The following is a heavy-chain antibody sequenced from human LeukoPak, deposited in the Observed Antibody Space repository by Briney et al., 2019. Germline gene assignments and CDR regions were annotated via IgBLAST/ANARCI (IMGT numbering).Heavy chain of an antibody. Sequence: SETLSLTCAVYGGSFSGYYWSWIRQPPGKGLEWIGEINHGGSTNYNPSLKSRVTISIDTSKNQFSLKLSSVTAADTAIYYCARVVGATGPDYWGQGTLVTVSS. V-gene: IGHV4-34*01. CDR2: INHGGST. CDR3: ARVVGATGPDY. J-gene: IGHJ4*02. CDR1: GGSFSGYY. D-gene: IGHD1-26*01.